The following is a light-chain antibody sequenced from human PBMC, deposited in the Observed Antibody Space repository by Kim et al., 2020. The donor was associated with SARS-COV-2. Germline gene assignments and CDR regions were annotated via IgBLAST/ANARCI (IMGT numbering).Light chain of an antibody. J-gene: IGLJ1*01. V-gene: IGLV2-14*03. CDR3: SAYTTSSTYV. CDR1: SSDVGANDY. CDR2: DVN. Sequence: GQSIAISCSGTSSDVGANDYVCWYQQHPGKAPRLVIYDVNNRPSGISDRFSGSKSGTTASLTISELQADDEADYYCSAYTTSSTYVFGTGTKV.